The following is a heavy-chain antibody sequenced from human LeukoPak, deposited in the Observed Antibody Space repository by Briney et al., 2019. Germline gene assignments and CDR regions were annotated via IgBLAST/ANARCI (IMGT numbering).Heavy chain of an antibody. CDR1: EFTFSSYW. Sequence: GGSLRLSCAASEFTFSSYWMSWVRQAPGKGLEWVANINQDGSEKYYVDSVTGRFTISRDNAKNTLYLQMNSLRAEDTAVYYCARSYSYGYASDYWGQGTLVTVSS. V-gene: IGHV3-7*01. D-gene: IGHD5-18*01. CDR3: ARSYSYGYASDY. CDR2: INQDGSEK. J-gene: IGHJ4*02.